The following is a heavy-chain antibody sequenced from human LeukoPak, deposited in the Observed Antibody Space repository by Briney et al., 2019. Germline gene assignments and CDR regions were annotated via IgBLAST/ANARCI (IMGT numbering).Heavy chain of an antibody. CDR3: PHPGKYHRRGREGGDVDV. V-gene: IGHV3-73*01. D-gene: IGHD3-16*01. CDR1: GFTFTGPS. Sequence: PGGSLTLSCAASGFTFTGPSIHWVRQTSGKGMEWVGRVRGKTNNYATEYAASVRGRFTISRDDSRNTAFLQMNNLSPEDTALFFCPHPGKYHRRGREGGDVDVWAKGPTLTVSS. J-gene: IGHJ6*04. CDR2: VRGKTNNYAT.